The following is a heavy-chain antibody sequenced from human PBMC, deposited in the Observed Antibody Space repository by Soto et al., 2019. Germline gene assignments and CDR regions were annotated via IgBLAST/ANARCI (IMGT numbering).Heavy chain of an antibody. V-gene: IGHV3-53*01. J-gene: IGHJ3*02. Sequence: DVQLVESGGGLIQPGGSLRLSCEASGLTVTGKKYVAWVRQAPGKGLEWVSGVYDTDGIYYADSVKGRFTSSRDNSKTIVYLEMNSMTPDDTAVYYCATWRLREHAYDIWGLGTTCTVAS. CDR1: GLTVTGKKY. D-gene: IGHD4-17*01. CDR2: VYDTDGI. CDR3: ATWRLREHAYDI.